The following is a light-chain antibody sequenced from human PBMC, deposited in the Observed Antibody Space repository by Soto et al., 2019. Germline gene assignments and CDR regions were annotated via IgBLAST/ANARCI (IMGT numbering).Light chain of an antibody. CDR1: SDHSSFA. CDR2: VNSDGSH. J-gene: IGLJ3*02. Sequence: QTVVTQSPSASASLGASVKLTCTLSSDHSSFAIAWHQQQPAKGPRYLMKVNSDGSHTKGDGIPDRFSGSSSGTERCLIISNLQSEDEADYYCQTWATGIRVFGGGTKLTVL. CDR3: QTWATGIRV. V-gene: IGLV4-69*01.